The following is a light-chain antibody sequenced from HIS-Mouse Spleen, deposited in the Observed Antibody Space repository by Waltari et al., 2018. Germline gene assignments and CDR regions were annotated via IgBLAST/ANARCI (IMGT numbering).Light chain of an antibody. J-gene: IGLJ1*01. CDR2: RNN. CDR3: AAWDDSLSGYV. Sequence: QSVLTQPPSASGTPGQRVTISCSGSSSNIGSNYVYWYQQLPGTAPKLLIYRNNPRPSGVPDRFSGSKSGTSASLDIRGLLSEDEADYYCAAWDDSLSGYVFGTGTKVTVL. V-gene: IGLV1-47*01. CDR1: SSNIGSNY.